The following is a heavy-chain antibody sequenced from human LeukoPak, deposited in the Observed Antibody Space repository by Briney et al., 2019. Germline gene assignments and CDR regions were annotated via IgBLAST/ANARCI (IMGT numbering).Heavy chain of an antibody. V-gene: IGHV1-46*01. CDR1: GYTFTSYY. CDR2: INPSGGST. J-gene: IGHJ4*02. Sequence: ASVKVSCKASGYTFTSYYMHWVRQAPGQGLEWMGIINPSGGSTSYAQKFQGRVTMTRDTSTSTVYMELSSLRSEDTAVYYCARDLRAHYDSSGYYLNYWGQGTPVTVSS. D-gene: IGHD3-22*01. CDR3: ARDLRAHYDSSGYYLNY.